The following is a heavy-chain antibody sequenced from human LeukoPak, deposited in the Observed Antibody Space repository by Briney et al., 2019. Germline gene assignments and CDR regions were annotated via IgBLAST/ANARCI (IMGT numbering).Heavy chain of an antibody. D-gene: IGHD3-16*01. CDR2: ISSSSSTI. CDR1: GFTFSSYS. J-gene: IGHJ4*02. Sequence: GGSLRLSCAASGFTFSSYSMNWVRQAPGKGLEWVSYISSSSSTIYYADSVKGRFTISRDNAKTSLYLQMNSLRDEDTAVYYCARGGDYVWGSDGYFDYWGQGTLVTVSS. CDR3: ARGGDYVWGSDGYFDY. V-gene: IGHV3-48*02.